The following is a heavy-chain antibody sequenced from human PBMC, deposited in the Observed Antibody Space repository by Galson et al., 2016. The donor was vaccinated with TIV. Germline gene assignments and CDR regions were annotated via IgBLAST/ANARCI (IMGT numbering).Heavy chain of an antibody. CDR3: ARGSGWCYFDS. Sequence: SLRLSCAASGFSLRTYGMPWVRQAPGKGLEWVANIRYDGRNAYYDESVKGRFTISRDKPKKLFFLQLNSLTVEDTAVYYCARGSGWCYFDSWGHGTLVTVSS. CDR2: IRYDGRNA. D-gene: IGHD6-19*01. CDR1: GFSLRTYG. J-gene: IGHJ4*01. V-gene: IGHV3-33*08.